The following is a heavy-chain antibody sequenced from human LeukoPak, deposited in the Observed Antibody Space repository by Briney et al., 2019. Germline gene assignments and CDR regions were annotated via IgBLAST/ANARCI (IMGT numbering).Heavy chain of an antibody. CDR2: ISSSSSYI. Sequence: GGSLRLSCAASGFTFSSYSMNWVRQAPGKGLEWVSSISSSSSYIYYADSVKGRFTISRDNVKNSLYLQMNSLRAEDTAVYYCARGGVWFGEFDPFDYWGQGTLVNVSS. J-gene: IGHJ4*01. V-gene: IGHV3-21*01. D-gene: IGHD3-10*01. CDR3: ARGGVWFGEFDPFDY. CDR1: GFTFSSYS.